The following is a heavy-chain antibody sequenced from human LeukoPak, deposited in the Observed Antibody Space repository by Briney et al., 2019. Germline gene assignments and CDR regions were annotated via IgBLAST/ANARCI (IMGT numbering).Heavy chain of an antibody. CDR3: ARENTGYSSSWYSRRGAFDI. V-gene: IGHV1-2*02. CDR2: INPNSGGT. J-gene: IGHJ3*02. D-gene: IGHD6-13*01. CDR1: GYTFTGYY. Sequence: ASVKVSCKASGYTFTGYYMHWVRQAPGQGLEWMGWINPNSGGTNYAQRFQGRVTMTRDTSISTAYMELSRLRSDDTAVYYCARENTGYSSSWYSRRGAFDIWGQGTMVTVSS.